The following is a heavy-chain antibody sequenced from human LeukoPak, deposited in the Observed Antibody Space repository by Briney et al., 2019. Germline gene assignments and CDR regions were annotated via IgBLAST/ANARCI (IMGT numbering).Heavy chain of an antibody. CDR1: GFTFSNYV. Sequence: GRSLRLSCAASGFTFSNYVMNWVRQAPGKGLECVSSISGSGTTTYYADSVKGRFTSSRDNSKNTLYLQMDSLRAEDTAIYYCANEYSKGDVWGQGTTVTVSS. V-gene: IGHV3-23*01. J-gene: IGHJ3*01. CDR2: ISGSGTTT. CDR3: ANEYSKGDV. D-gene: IGHD4-11*01.